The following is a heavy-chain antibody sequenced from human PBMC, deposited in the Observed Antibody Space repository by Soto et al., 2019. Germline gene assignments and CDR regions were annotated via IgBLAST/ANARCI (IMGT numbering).Heavy chain of an antibody. V-gene: IGHV1-69*01. Sequence: QVQLVQSGPEVKKTGTSVKVSCKASGGTFSSRAISWVRQAPGQGLEWMGGIIPVFGRVNYAEKFQDRVTITADESTGTVYMAWSSLRSEDTALYYCANSRGGTFLGYHGMDIWGQGTTVSVSS. CDR2: IIPVFGRV. CDR3: ANSRGGTFLGYHGMDI. CDR1: GGTFSSRA. D-gene: IGHD3-16*01. J-gene: IGHJ6*02.